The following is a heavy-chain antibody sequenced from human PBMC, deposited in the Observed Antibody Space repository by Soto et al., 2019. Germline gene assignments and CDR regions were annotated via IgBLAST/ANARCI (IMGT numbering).Heavy chain of an antibody. Sequence: GGSLRLSCAASGFTFSGYMTWVRQAPGKGLEWVSAISGSGVGRYYADSVKGRFTISRDNSKSTLYLQMNSLRAEDTAVYYCAKDGPEQWLEYLHYWGQGTLVTVSS. CDR1: GFTFSGY. CDR3: AKDGPEQWLEYLHY. V-gene: IGHV3-23*01. CDR2: ISGSGVGR. D-gene: IGHD6-19*01. J-gene: IGHJ4*02.